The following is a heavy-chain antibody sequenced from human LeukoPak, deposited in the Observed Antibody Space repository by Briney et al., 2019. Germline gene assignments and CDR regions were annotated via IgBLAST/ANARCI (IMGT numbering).Heavy chain of an antibody. CDR1: GFTFSSYA. CDR3: AKGYSGYDFSFDY. D-gene: IGHD5-12*01. J-gene: IGHJ4*02. V-gene: IGHV3-23*01. CDR2: ISGSGGST. Sequence: GGSLRLSCAASGFTFSSYAMSWVRQAPGKGLEWVSAISGSGGSTYYADSVKGRFTISRDNSKNTLYLQMNSLRAEDTAVYYCAKGYSGYDFSFDYWGQRTLVTVSS.